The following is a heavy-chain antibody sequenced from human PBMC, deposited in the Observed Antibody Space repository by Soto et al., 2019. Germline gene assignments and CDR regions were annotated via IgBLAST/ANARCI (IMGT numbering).Heavy chain of an antibody. CDR2: IKEDGSVK. CDR3: GTDRWGGAFDM. D-gene: IGHD3-10*01. Sequence: PGGSLRLSCAAIGFSLRSYWIAWVRQIPGKGLECVVNIKEDGSVKNYVDSVKGRFSISRDNDKNSLYLQMNSLRAEDTAVYYCGTDRWGGAFDMWGQGTTVTVSS. V-gene: IGHV3-7*01. CDR1: GFSLRSYW. J-gene: IGHJ3*02.